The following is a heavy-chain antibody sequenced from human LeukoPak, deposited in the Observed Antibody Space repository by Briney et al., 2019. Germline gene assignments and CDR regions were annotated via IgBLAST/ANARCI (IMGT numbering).Heavy chain of an antibody. CDR1: GGTFSSYA. Sequence: SVTVSFKASGGTFSSYAIRWVRQAPGQGLEWMGRIIPILGIANYAQKFQGRVTITADKSTSTAYMELSSLRSEDTAVYYCSAFTNGGNSVDYWGQGTLVTVSS. D-gene: IGHD2-21*02. V-gene: IGHV1-69*04. CDR3: SAFTNGGNSVDY. J-gene: IGHJ4*02. CDR2: IIPILGIA.